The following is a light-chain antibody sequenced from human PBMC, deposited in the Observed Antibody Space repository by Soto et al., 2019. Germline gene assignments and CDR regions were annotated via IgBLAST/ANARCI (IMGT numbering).Light chain of an antibody. CDR1: QSVSSY. CDR2: DAS. V-gene: IGKV3-11*01. J-gene: IGKJ4*01. CDR3: QQRSNWPLT. Sequence: EIVLTQSPATLSLSPGERATLSCRASQSVSSYLAWYQQKPGQAPRLLIYDASNRATGIPARFSCSGSGTYFTLTISSLEPEDFAVYYCQQRSNWPLTFGGGTKVEIK.